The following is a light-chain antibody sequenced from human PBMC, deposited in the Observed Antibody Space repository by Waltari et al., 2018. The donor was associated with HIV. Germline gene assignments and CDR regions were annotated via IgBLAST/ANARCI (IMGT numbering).Light chain of an antibody. CDR3: FSYAIGGTFV. Sequence: QSALTQPASVSGSPGQSITMSCTGTSSDVGSYNLVSWYQQHPGKAPKLIIYEVNKRPPGITNRLCGFNVCHTASLTNPGLQAEDEADYHCFSYAIGGTFVFGGGTKVTVL. J-gene: IGLJ2*01. V-gene: IGLV2-23*02. CDR2: EVN. CDR1: SSDVGSYNL.